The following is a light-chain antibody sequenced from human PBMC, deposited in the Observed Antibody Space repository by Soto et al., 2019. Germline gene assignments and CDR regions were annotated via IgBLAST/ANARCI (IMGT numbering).Light chain of an antibody. J-gene: IGKJ2*01. CDR2: LVS. CDR1: QSLVYSNGYEY. CDR3: MQALQTPWT. V-gene: IGKV2-28*01. Sequence: IVMIQSPLSLPVTPGEPASISCRSSQSLVYSNGYEYLDWYLQKPGQSPQLLIYLVSKRASGVPDRFSGSGSGTDFTLKISRVEAEDVGVYYCMQALQTPWTFGQGTKLEIK.